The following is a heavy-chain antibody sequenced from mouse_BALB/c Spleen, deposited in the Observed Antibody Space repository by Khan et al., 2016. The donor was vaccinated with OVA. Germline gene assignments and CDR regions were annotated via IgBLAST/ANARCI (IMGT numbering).Heavy chain of an antibody. CDR1: GFTFSDYF. CDR2: LSNGGGST. V-gene: IGHV5-12*02. CDR3: ARGTTVGAFDY. D-gene: IGHD1-1*01. J-gene: IGHJ2*01. Sequence: EVELVESGGGLVQPGGSLKLSCATSGFTFSDYFMYWVRQTPEKRLEWVAYLSNGGGSTYYPDTVKGRFTISRDNAKNPLYLQMSRLKSEDTAMYYCARGTTVGAFDYWGQGTTLTVSS.